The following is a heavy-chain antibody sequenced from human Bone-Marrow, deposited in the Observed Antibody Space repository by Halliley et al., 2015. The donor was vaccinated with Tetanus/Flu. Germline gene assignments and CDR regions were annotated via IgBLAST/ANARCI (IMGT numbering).Heavy chain of an antibody. Sequence: TLSLTCAVYGGSFGDSGYYWNWWRQPTGQGLEWVGELIPYGNINYNQSPQSQVTISVDTSKNQFSLKLSSVSAPDTAVYSSARGHRVAKGGATYYNYGIDAWGPGTSVSV. CDR1: GGSFGDSGYY. CDR3: ARGHRVAKGGATYYNYGIDA. CDR2: LIPYGNI. V-gene: IGHV4-34*01. J-gene: IGHJ6*02. D-gene: IGHD3-16*01.